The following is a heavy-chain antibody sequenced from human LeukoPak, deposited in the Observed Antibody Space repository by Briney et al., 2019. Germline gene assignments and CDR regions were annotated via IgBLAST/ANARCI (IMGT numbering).Heavy chain of an antibody. CDR1: GFAFSSYG. D-gene: IGHD3-10*01. Sequence: PGGTLRLSCAASGFAFSSYGMSWVRQAPGKGLEWVSAISGSGGSTYYADSVKGRFTISRDNSKNTLYLQMNSLRAEDTAVYYCAKVRVRGVNDAFDIWGQGTMVTVSS. CDR3: AKVRVRGVNDAFDI. V-gene: IGHV3-23*01. CDR2: ISGSGGST. J-gene: IGHJ3*02.